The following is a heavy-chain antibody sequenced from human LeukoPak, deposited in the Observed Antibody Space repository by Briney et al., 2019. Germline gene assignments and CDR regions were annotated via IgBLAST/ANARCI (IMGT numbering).Heavy chain of an antibody. V-gene: IGHV3-33*01. Sequence: GVSLRLSCAASGFTFSSYGMHWVRQAPGKGLEWVAVIWYDGSNKYYADSVKGRFTISRDNSKNTLYLQMNSLRAEDAAVYYCASDSHDYYYYYMDVWGKGTTVTVSS. J-gene: IGHJ6*03. CDR1: GFTFSSYG. CDR3: ASDSHDYYYYYMDV. CDR2: IWYDGSNK.